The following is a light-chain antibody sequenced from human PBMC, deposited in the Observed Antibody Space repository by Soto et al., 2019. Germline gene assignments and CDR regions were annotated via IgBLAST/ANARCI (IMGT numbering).Light chain of an antibody. CDR3: QSYDSSLSGYV. V-gene: IGLV1-40*01. CDR2: GNS. CDR1: SSNIGAGYD. J-gene: IGLJ1*01. Sequence: QSVLTQPPSVSGAPGQRVTISCTGSSSNIGAGYDVHWYQQLPGTAPKLLIYGNSNRPSGVPDRFSGSKSGTSACLPVMALQAEDEADYYCQSYDSSLSGYVFGTGTKVTVL.